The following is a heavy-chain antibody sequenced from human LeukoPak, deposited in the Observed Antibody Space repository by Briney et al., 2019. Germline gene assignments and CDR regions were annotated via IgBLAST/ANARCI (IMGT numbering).Heavy chain of an antibody. CDR3: AKAVGLSATVAFDI. J-gene: IGHJ3*02. CDR2: ISWNSGSI. V-gene: IGHV3-9*03. CDR1: GFTFSSYW. Sequence: PGGSLRLSCAASGFTFSSYWMSWVRQAPGKGLEWVSGISWNSGSIGYADSVKGRFTISRDNAKNSLYLQMNSLRAEDMALYYCAKAVGLSATVAFDIWGQGTMVTVSS. D-gene: IGHD1-26*01.